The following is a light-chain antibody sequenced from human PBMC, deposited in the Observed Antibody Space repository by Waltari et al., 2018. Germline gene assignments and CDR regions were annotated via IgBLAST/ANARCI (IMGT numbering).Light chain of an antibody. CDR3: SSYAGNNNYI. CDR1: SSDVGGYDH. CDR2: DVS. Sequence: QSVLTQPPSASGSPGQSVSISCPGTSSDVGGYDHVSWYQQHAGKAPKLLIYDVSKRPSGVPDRFSGSKSGNTASLTVSGLQADDEADYYCSSYAGNNNYIFGSGTKVTVL. J-gene: IGLJ1*01. V-gene: IGLV2-8*01.